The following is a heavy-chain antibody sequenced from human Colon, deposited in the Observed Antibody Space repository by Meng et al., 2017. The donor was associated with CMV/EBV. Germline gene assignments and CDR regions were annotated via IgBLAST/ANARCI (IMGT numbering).Heavy chain of an antibody. CDR2: INSDGSST. J-gene: IGHJ6*02. CDR3: ASTYSSSWYYYYYYGMDV. D-gene: IGHD6-13*01. CDR1: GFTFSSYW. Sequence: GESLKISCAASGFTFSSYWMHWVRQAPGKGLVWVSRINSDGSSTNYADSVKGRFTISRDNAENTLFLQMSSLRAEDTAVYYCASTYSSSWYYYYYYGMDVWGQGTTVTVSS. V-gene: IGHV3-74*01.